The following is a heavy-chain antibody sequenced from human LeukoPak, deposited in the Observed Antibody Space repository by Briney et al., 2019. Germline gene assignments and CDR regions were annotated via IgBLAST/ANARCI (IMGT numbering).Heavy chain of an antibody. CDR3: AFTAPYYYYMDV. CDR2: ISSSSSAI. J-gene: IGHJ6*03. CDR1: GFTFSSYS. Sequence: GGSLRLSCAASGFTFSSYSMNWVRQAPGKGLEWVSYISSSSSAIYYADSVKGRFTISRDNAKNSLYLQMNSLRAEDTAVYYCAFTAPYYYYMDVWGKGTTVTVSS. V-gene: IGHV3-48*01.